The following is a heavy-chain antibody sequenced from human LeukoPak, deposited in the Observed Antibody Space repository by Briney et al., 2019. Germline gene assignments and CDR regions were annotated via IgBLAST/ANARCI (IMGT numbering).Heavy chain of an antibody. CDR1: GFTFSTYE. CDR2: ITSSGSTI. D-gene: IGHD7-27*01. J-gene: IGHJ4*02. Sequence: GGSLRLSCAASGFTFSTYEMNWVRQAPGKGLEWVSYITSSGSTIYYADSVKGRFTTSRDNAKNSLYLQMNSLRAEDTAVYYCARDFWGLDYWGQGTLVTVSS. V-gene: IGHV3-48*03. CDR3: ARDFWGLDY.